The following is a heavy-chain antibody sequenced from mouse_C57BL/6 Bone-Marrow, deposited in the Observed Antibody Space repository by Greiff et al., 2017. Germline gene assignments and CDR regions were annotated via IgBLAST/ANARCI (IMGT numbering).Heavy chain of an antibody. V-gene: IGHV6-6*01. CDR3: TRRAYYRNFDY. CDR2: IRHKANNHAK. CDR1: GFTFSDAW. Sequence: EVQLVESGGGLVQPGGSMKLSCAASGFTFSDAWMDWVRQSPEQGLEWVAEIRHKANNHAKYYAESVKGRLTISRDDSKSSVYLQMNSLRAEDTGIYYCTRRAYYRNFDYWGQGTTHTVSS. J-gene: IGHJ2*01. D-gene: IGHD2-14*01.